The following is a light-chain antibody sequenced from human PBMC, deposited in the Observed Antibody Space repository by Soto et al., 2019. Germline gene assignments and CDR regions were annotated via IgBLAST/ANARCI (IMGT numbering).Light chain of an antibody. CDR3: QQYGRAPLT. CDR2: GAS. CDR1: QSVNNNY. V-gene: IGKV3-20*01. Sequence: ETVLTQSPGTLSLSPGERATLSCRASQSVNNNYLAWYQQKPGQAPRLLIYGASRRATGIPDRFSGSGSGKGFTLTISRLEPEDFAVYSCQQYGRAPLTFGGGTKVEIK. J-gene: IGKJ4*01.